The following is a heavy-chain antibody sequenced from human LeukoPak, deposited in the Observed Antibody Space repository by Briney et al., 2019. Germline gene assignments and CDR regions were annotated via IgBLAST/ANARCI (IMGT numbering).Heavy chain of an antibody. Sequence: GGSLRLSCAASGFTFSSYAMSWVRQAPGKGLEWVSAISGSGGSTYYADSVKGRFTISRDNSKNTLYLQMNSLRAEDTAVYYCAKMGRSGSYYGGVFHCSFDYWGQGTLVTVSS. CDR2: ISGSGGST. J-gene: IGHJ4*02. CDR3: AKMGRSGSYYGGVFHCSFDY. V-gene: IGHV3-23*01. CDR1: GFTFSSYA. D-gene: IGHD1-26*01.